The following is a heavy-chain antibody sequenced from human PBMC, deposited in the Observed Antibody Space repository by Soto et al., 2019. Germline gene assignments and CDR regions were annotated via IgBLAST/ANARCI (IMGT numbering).Heavy chain of an antibody. Sequence: GGSLRLSCVVSGFTFSTYWMSWVRQAPGKGLEWVANIKEDGSEKYYLDSVKGRFTIYRDNAKNSLYLQMNSLRAEDTAVYYCARDKVVGPTTLDYWGQGTLVTVPQ. CDR1: GFTFSTYW. D-gene: IGHD1-26*01. CDR3: ARDKVVGPTTLDY. J-gene: IGHJ4*02. CDR2: IKEDGSEK. V-gene: IGHV3-7*03.